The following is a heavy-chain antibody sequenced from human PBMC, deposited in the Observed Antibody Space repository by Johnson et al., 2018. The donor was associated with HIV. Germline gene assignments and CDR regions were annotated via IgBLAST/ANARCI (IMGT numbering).Heavy chain of an antibody. D-gene: IGHD1-26*01. V-gene: IGHV3-43D*03. Sequence: VHLVESGGVVVQPGGSLRLSCVASGFTFADFAMHWVRQAPGKGLEWVSLISWDGGRTYYADSVKGRFTISSDNRKNSLYLQMNSLRPEDTALYYCAKDPPGSWGQGTMVTVSS. CDR1: GFTFADFA. J-gene: IGHJ3*01. CDR3: AKDPPGS. CDR2: ISWDGGRT.